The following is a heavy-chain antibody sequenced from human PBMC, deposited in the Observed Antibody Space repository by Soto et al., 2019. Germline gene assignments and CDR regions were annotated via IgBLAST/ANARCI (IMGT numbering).Heavy chain of an antibody. V-gene: IGHV3-33*01. D-gene: IGHD4-17*01. CDR2: IWYDGSNK. J-gene: IGHJ4*02. CDR1: GFTFSSYG. CDR3: ARSKYGGHFDY. Sequence: QVQLVESGGGVVQPGRSLRLSCAASGFTFSSYGMHWVRQAPGKGLEWVAVIWYDGSNKYYADSVKGRFTISRDNSKNTLYLQMNSLRAEETAVYYCARSKYGGHFDYWGQGTLVTVSS.